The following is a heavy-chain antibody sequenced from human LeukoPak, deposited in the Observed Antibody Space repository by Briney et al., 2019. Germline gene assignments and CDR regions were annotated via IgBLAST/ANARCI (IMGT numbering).Heavy chain of an antibody. Sequence: GRSLRLSCAASGFTFSDYGMHWVRQAPGKGLEWVALISYDGSDKYYADSVKGRFTISRDNSKNSLYLQMNSLRAEDTALYYCAKDMAAYYYASGNIDYWGQGTLVTVSS. D-gene: IGHD3-10*01. CDR1: GFTFSDYG. J-gene: IGHJ4*02. CDR2: ISYDGSDK. CDR3: AKDMAAYYYASGNIDY. V-gene: IGHV3-30*18.